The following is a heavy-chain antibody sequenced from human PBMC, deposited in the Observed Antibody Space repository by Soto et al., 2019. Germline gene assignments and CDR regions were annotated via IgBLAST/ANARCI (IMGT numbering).Heavy chain of an antibody. CDR3: AKRIHDY. J-gene: IGHJ4*02. Sequence: GGSLRLSCRASGFSFSSFAMTWVRQAPGKGLEWVSSIGGSGIITYYTDSVKGRFTISRDNSGNTLFLQMNSLRVDDTAMYYCAKRIHDYWGLGTLVTVSS. CDR1: GFSFSSFA. D-gene: IGHD2-15*01. V-gene: IGHV3-23*01. CDR2: IGGSGIIT.